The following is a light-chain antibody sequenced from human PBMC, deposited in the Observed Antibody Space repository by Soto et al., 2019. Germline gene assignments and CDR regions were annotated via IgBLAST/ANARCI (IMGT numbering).Light chain of an antibody. CDR1: QSVSSN. J-gene: IGKJ1*01. V-gene: IGKV3-15*01. CDR3: QQYGTCWT. Sequence: EIVMTQSPATLSVSPGERATLSCRASQSVSSNLAWYQQKPGQAPRLLIYGASTRATGIPARFSGSGSGTEFTLTISSLQSEDFAVYYCQQYGTCWTFGQGTKEEIQ. CDR2: GAS.